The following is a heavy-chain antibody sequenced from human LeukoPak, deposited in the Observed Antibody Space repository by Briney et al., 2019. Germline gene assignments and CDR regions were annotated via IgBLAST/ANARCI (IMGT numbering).Heavy chain of an antibody. D-gene: IGHD3-16*01. Sequence: GKSLRLSCAASGFAFSRSAMHWVRQAPGKGLEWVAFISYDGGNDYYGDFGKGRFTVARDNSKNTLYLQMSSLRADDTAVYYCGRAGFGELYPYVDSWGQGTLVTVSS. CDR2: ISYDGGND. CDR3: GRAGFGELYPYVDS. J-gene: IGHJ4*02. V-gene: IGHV3-30*04. CDR1: GFAFSRSA.